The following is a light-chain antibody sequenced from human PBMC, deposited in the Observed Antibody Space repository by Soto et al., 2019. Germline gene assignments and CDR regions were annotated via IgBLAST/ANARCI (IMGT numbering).Light chain of an antibody. V-gene: IGLV2-8*01. CDR3: TSYAGSNNFCV. CDR2: EVS. CDR1: SSDVGGYDY. J-gene: IGLJ1*01. Sequence: QSALTQPPSASGSPGQSVTISCIGTSSDVGGYDYVSWYQQHPGKAPKLIIYEVSKWPSGVPDRFSGSKSGNTASLTVSGLQAEDEADYYCTSYAGSNNFCVFGTGTKLTVL.